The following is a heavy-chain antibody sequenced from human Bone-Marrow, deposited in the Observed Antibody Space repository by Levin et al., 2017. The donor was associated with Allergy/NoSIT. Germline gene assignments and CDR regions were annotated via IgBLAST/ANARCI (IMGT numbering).Heavy chain of an antibody. D-gene: IGHD2-2*01. CDR2: ISGSGGST. CDR1: GFTFSSYA. Sequence: GGSLRLFCAASGFTFSSYAMSWVRQAPGKGLEWVSAISGSGGSTYYADSVKGRFTISRDNSKNTLYLQMNSLRAEDTAVYYCAKLGSIVPAATSPHGYYDDGMDVWGQGTTVTVSS. J-gene: IGHJ6*02. V-gene: IGHV3-23*01. CDR3: AKLGSIVPAATSPHGYYDDGMDV.